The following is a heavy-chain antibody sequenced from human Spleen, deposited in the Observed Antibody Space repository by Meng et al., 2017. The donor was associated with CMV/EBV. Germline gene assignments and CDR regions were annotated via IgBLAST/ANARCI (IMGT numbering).Heavy chain of an antibody. Sequence: GGSLRLSCAATGFTFNSYGMHWVRQAPGKGLEWVALIRYDGSNKYYADSVKGRFTISGDNSKNTLYLQMNSVRAEDTAVYYCAKDQFGEIYSEGMDVWGQGTTVTVSS. CDR1: GFTFNSYG. J-gene: IGHJ6*02. V-gene: IGHV3-30*02. CDR3: AKDQFGEIYSEGMDV. CDR2: IRYDGSNK. D-gene: IGHD3-10*01.